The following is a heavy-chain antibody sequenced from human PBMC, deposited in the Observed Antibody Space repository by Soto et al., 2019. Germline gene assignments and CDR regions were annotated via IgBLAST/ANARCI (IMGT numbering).Heavy chain of an antibody. CDR3: ARDNDILTGPDY. V-gene: IGHV3-30-3*01. Sequence: GGSLRLSCAASGFTFSSYAMHWVRQAPGKGLEWVAVISYDGSNKYYADSLKGRFTISRDNSKNTLYLQMNSLRAEDTAVYYCARDNDILTGPDYWGQGTLVTVSS. CDR2: ISYDGSNK. D-gene: IGHD3-9*01. J-gene: IGHJ4*02. CDR1: GFTFSSYA.